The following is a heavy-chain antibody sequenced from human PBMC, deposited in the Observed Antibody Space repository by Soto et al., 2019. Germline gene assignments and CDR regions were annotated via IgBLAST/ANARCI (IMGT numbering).Heavy chain of an antibody. CDR3: ARDLRTYHFDY. J-gene: IGHJ4*02. CDR1: GGSISSGDYY. V-gene: IGHV4-30-4*01. D-gene: IGHD1-1*01. Sequence: QVQLQESGPGLVKPSQTLSLTCTVSGGSISSGDYYWSWIRQPPGKGLEWIGYIYYSGSTYYNPSLNSXXTXSAXTSKNQFSLKLSSVTAADTAVYYCARDLRTYHFDYWGQGTLVTVSS. CDR2: IYYSGST.